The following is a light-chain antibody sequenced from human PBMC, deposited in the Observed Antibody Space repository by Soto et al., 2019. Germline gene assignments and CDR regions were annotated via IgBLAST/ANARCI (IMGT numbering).Light chain of an antibody. Sequence: DIQITPSPSSLSASVGDRVTLTCRAGHTISTYLNWFQQKPGKAPKLLIYAASSLQSGVPSRFSGTGSGTDFTLTISSLQPEDFAVYYCQQYYNWPRTFGQGTKVDIK. CDR2: AAS. V-gene: IGKV1-39*01. CDR3: QQYYNWPRT. CDR1: HTISTY. J-gene: IGKJ1*01.